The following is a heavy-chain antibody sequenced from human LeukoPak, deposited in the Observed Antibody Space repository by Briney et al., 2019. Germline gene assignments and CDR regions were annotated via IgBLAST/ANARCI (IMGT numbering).Heavy chain of an antibody. V-gene: IGHV4-31*03. CDR2: IYYSGST. CDR1: GGSISSGGYY. CDR3: ARDRCSSTSCYFDY. Sequence: SETLPLTCTVSGGSISSGGYYWSWIRQHPGKGLEWIGYIYYSGSTYYNSSLKSRVTISVDTSKNQFSLKLSSVTAADTAVYYCARDRCSSTSCYFDYWGQGTLVTVSS. J-gene: IGHJ4*02. D-gene: IGHD2-2*01.